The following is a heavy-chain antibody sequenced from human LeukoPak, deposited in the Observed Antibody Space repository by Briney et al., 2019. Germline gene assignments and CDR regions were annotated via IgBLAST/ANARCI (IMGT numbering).Heavy chain of an antibody. D-gene: IGHD3-22*01. CDR2: IRYDGSNK. Sequence: GALRLSCAASGFTFSSYGMHWVRQAPGKGLEWVAFIRYDGSNKYYADSVKGRFTISRDNSKNTLYLQMNSLRAEDTAVYYCAKEEGIVVVNYSDYWGQGTLVTVSS. CDR3: AKEEGIVVVNYSDY. V-gene: IGHV3-30*02. CDR1: GFTFSSYG. J-gene: IGHJ4*02.